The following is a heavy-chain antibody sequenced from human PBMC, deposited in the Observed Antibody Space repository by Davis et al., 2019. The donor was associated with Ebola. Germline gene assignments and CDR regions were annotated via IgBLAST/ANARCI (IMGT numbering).Heavy chain of an antibody. CDR2: INHSGST. V-gene: IGHV4-34*01. CDR1: GGSFSGYY. J-gene: IGHJ5*02. CDR3: ARAIGNYGGWFDP. D-gene: IGHD4-11*01. Sequence: MPLETLSLTCAVYGGSFSGYYWSWIRQPPGKGLEWIGEINHSGSTNYNPSLKSRVTISVDTSKNQFSLKLSSVTAADTAVYYCARAIGNYGGWFDPWGQGTLVTVSS.